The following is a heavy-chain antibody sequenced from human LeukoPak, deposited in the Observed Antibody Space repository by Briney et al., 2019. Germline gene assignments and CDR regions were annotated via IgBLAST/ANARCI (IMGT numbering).Heavy chain of an antibody. CDR2: IKSKTDGGTT. CDR3: TTGVVMSYFDY. CDR1: GFTFSTYP. D-gene: IGHD3-3*01. J-gene: IGHJ4*02. Sequence: GGSLRLSCAASGFTFSTYPMNWVRQAPGKGLEWVGRIKSKTDGGTTDYAAPVKGRFTISRDDSKNTLYLQMNSLKTEDTAVYYCTTGVVMSYFDYWGQGTLVTVSS. V-gene: IGHV3-15*01.